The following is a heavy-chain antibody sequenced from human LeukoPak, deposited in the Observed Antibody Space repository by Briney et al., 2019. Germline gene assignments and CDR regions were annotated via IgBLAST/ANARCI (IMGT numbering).Heavy chain of an antibody. CDR2: IGTAGDT. Sequence: GGSLRLSCAASGFTFSSYDMHWVRQATGKGLEWVSAIGTAGDTYYPGSVKGRFTISRENAKNSLYLQMNSLRAGDTAVYYCASLIAAAFPFDYWGQGTLVTVSS. D-gene: IGHD6-13*01. V-gene: IGHV3-13*01. CDR3: ASLIAAAFPFDY. J-gene: IGHJ4*02. CDR1: GFTFSSYD.